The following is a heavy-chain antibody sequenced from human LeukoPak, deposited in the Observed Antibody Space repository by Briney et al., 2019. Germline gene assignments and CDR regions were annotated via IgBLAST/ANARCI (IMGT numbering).Heavy chain of an antibody. Sequence: GGSLRLSCAASGFTFSSYAMNWVRQAPGKGLVWVSRINSDGSSTDYADSVKGRFSISRDNAKNTLYLQMNSLRAEDTAVYYCAKVYGSGSQYGDYWGQGTLVTVSS. CDR2: INSDGSST. CDR1: GFTFSSYA. J-gene: IGHJ4*02. V-gene: IGHV3-74*01. D-gene: IGHD3-10*01. CDR3: AKVYGSGSQYGDY.